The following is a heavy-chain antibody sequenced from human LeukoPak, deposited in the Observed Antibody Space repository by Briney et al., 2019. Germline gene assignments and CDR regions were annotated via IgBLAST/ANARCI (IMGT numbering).Heavy chain of an antibody. V-gene: IGHV4-34*01. Sequence: SETLSLTCAVYSGSFSGYYWSWIRQPPGKGLEWIGEINHSGSTNYNPSLKSRVTISVDTSKNQFSLKLSSVTAADTAVYYCARARMVTMIVVVIHSWFDPWGQGTLVTVSS. CDR2: INHSGST. CDR3: ARARMVTMIVVVIHSWFDP. D-gene: IGHD3-22*01. CDR1: SGSFSGYY. J-gene: IGHJ5*02.